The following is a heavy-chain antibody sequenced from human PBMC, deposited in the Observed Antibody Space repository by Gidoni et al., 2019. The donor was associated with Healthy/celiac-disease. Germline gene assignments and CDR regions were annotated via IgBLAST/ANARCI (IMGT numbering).Heavy chain of an antibody. CDR1: GGSISSSSYY. CDR2: IYYSGST. CDR3: AGHGFSKGTFDY. Sequence: QLQLQESGPGLVKPSETLSLTCTVSGGSISSSSYYWGWIRQPPGKGLEWIGSIYYSGSTYYNPSLKSRVTISVDTSKNQFSLKLSSVTAADTAVYYCAGHGFSKGTFDYWGQGTLVTVSS. V-gene: IGHV4-39*01. D-gene: IGHD1-7*01. J-gene: IGHJ4*02.